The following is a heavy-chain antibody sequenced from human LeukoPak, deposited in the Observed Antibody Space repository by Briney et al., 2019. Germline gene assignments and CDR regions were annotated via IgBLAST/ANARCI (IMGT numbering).Heavy chain of an antibody. J-gene: IGHJ4*02. D-gene: IGHD1-26*01. CDR1: GGSFSNYY. CDR3: ARGGWELPEGYFDS. V-gene: IGHV4-34*01. CDR2: INHSGST. Sequence: PSETLSLTCAVYGGSFSNYYWSWIRQPPGKRLEWIGEINHSGSTNYNPSLKRRVSVSLDTSKNQFSLKLTSVTAADTAVYYCARGGWELPEGYFDSWGQGTLVSVPS.